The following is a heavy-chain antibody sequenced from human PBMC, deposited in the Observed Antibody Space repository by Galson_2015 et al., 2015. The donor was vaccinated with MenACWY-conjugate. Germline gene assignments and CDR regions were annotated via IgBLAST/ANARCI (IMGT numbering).Heavy chain of an antibody. CDR3: VVGYCSGSSCLNHPFVDY. V-gene: IGHV3-72*01. J-gene: IGHJ4*02. Sequence: SLRLSCAASGFTFSDHYMDWVRQTPGKGLEWVGRRRNKANSYATEYAASVKGRFTISRDDSNNSLCLQMNSLKTEDTAVYYCVVGYCSGSSCLNHPFVDYWGQGTLVTVSS. CDR1: GFTFSDHY. CDR2: RRNKANSYAT. D-gene: IGHD2-2*01.